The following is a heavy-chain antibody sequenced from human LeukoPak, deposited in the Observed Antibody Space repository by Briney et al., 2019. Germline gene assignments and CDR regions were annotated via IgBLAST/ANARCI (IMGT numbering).Heavy chain of an antibody. J-gene: IGHJ3*02. Sequence: SVKVSCKASGGTFSSYAISWVRQAPGQGLEWMGRSIPILGIANYAQKFQGRVTITADKSTSTAYMELSSLRSEDTAVYYCERRQDYKGEAFDIWGQGTMVTVYS. CDR3: ERRQDYKGEAFDI. D-gene: IGHD4-4*01. CDR1: GGTFSSYA. CDR2: SIPILGIA. V-gene: IGHV1-69*04.